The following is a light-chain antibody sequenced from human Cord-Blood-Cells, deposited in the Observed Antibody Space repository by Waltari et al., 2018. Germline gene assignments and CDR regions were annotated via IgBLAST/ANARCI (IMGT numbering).Light chain of an antibody. CDR1: QSVSSSY. J-gene: IGKJ1*01. CDR2: GAS. V-gene: IGKV3-20*01. Sequence: EIVLTQSPGTLSLSPGERATLSCRASQSVSSSYFAWYQQKPGQAPRPLIYGASSRATGIPDRFSGSGSGTDFTLTISRLEPEDFAVYYCQQYGSSPGTFGQGTKVEIK. CDR3: QQYGSSPGT.